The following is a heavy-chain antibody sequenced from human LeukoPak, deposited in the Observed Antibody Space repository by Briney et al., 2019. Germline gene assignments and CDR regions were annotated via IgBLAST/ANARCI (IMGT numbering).Heavy chain of an antibody. V-gene: IGHV3-9*01. CDR1: GFTFDDYA. Sequence: GGSLRLSCAASGFTFDDYAMHWVRQAPGKGLEWVSGISWNSGSIGYADSVKGRFTISRDNAKNSLYLQMNSLGAEDTALYYCAKGGYGGKFDYWGQGTLVTVSS. D-gene: IGHD4-23*01. CDR3: AKGGYGGKFDY. CDR2: ISWNSGSI. J-gene: IGHJ4*02.